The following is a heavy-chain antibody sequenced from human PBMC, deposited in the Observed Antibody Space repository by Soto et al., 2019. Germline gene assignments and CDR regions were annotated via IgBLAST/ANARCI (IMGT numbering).Heavy chain of an antibody. D-gene: IGHD4-17*01. V-gene: IGHV4-34*01. J-gene: IGHJ4*02. CDR2: INHSGST. Sequence: SETLSLTCAVYGGSFSGYYWSWIRQPPGKGLEWIGEINHSGSTNYNPSLKSRVTISVDTSKNQFSLKLSSVTAADTAVYYCARGNPQTTVIDYWGQGTLVTVSS. CDR3: ARGNPQTTVIDY. CDR1: GGSFSGYY.